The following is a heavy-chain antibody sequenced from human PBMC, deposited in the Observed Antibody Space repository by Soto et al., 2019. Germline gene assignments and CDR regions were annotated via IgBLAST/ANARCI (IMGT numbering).Heavy chain of an antibody. J-gene: IGHJ4*02. CDR1: GFTFSPYT. Sequence: QVQLVESGGGVGQLGRSLRLSCAASGFTFSPYTMHWVRQTPGKGLEWVAVISYDGSDKNYADSVRGRFTISRDNSKNTLFLQMNSLRAEDTALYYCARGGGFCGADCYKGGIDYWGQGALVTVSS. CDR3: ARGGGFCGADCYKGGIDY. D-gene: IGHD2-21*02. V-gene: IGHV3-30-3*01. CDR2: ISYDGSDK.